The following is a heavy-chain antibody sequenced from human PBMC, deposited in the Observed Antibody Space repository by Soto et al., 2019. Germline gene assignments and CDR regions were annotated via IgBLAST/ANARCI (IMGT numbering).Heavy chain of an antibody. V-gene: IGHV4-59*01. D-gene: IGHD2-2*01. Sequence: SETLSLTCTVSGGSISSYYWSWIRQPPGKGLEWIGYIYYSGSTNYNPSLKSRVTISVDTSKNQFSLKLSSVTAADTAVYYCARVGGYCSSTSCYGGFDPWGQETLVTVSS. CDR3: ARVGGYCSSTSCYGGFDP. CDR1: GGSISSYY. CDR2: IYYSGST. J-gene: IGHJ5*02.